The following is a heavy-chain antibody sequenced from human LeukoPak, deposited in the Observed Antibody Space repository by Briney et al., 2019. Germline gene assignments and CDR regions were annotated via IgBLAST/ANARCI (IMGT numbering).Heavy chain of an antibody. CDR2: IIPIFGTA. CDR1: GGTFSSYA. J-gene: IGHJ5*02. D-gene: IGHD2-15*01. CDR3: ARENGDIVVVVAASSWFDP. V-gene: IGHV1-69*05. Sequence: SVKVSCKASGGTFSSYAISWVRQAPGHGLEWMGRIIPIFGTANYAQKFQGRVTITTDESTSTAYMELSSLRSEDTAGYYCARENGDIVVVVAASSWFDPWGQGTLVTVSS.